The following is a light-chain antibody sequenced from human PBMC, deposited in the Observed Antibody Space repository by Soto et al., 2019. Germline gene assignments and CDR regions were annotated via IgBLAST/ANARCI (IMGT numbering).Light chain of an antibody. CDR1: SNDIGAYNY. CDR3: SSYAGGNNPVL. J-gene: IGLJ2*01. CDR2: EVN. Sequence: QSALTQPPSASGSPGQSVTISCTGTSNDIGAYNYVSWYQQHPGKAPKLILYEVNQRPSGVPDRFSGSKSGNTASLLVSGLQPEDESEYYCSSYAGGNNPVLFGGGTKLTVL. V-gene: IGLV2-8*01.